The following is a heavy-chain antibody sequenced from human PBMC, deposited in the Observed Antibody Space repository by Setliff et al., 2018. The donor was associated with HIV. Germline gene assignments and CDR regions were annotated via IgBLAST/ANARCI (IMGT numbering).Heavy chain of an antibody. Sequence: SETLSLTCTVSGDSISSSIFYWGWIRQPPGKGLEWIGSIYYSGTTYYNPSLKSRVAISVDTSKNQFSLKLSSVTAADTAVYYCARPRLRGSGAFDIWGQGTMVTVSS. CDR2: IYYSGTT. CDR3: ARPRLRGSGAFDI. J-gene: IGHJ3*02. CDR1: GDSISSSIFY. D-gene: IGHD2-21*01. V-gene: IGHV4-39*01.